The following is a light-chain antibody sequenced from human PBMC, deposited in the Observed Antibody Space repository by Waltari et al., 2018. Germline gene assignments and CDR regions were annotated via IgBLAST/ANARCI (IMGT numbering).Light chain of an antibody. V-gene: IGKV1-5*03. CDR3: QQYNSYSHT. J-gene: IGKJ2*01. CDR2: KAS. Sequence: EIQMTQSPSILSASVGDRVTLTCRASQSIDTWLAWYQQKPGKAPELLISKASTVESGVPSRFSGRGSRTEFTHTISCLQPDDFATYYCQQYNSYSHTFGPGTKLEI. CDR1: QSIDTW.